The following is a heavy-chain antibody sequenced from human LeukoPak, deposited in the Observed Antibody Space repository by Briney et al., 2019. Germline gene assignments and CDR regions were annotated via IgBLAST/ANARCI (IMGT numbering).Heavy chain of an antibody. D-gene: IGHD3-22*01. V-gene: IGHV3-7*01. Sequence: PGGSLRLSCAASGFTFSRYWMSWVRQAPGKGLEWVASIKQDGSEKYYVDSVMGRFIISRDNAKNSLHLQMNSVRAEDTAVYYCARVDNSGSIPDYWGQGTLVIVSS. J-gene: IGHJ4*02. CDR3: ARVDNSGSIPDY. CDR2: IKQDGSEK. CDR1: GFTFSRYW.